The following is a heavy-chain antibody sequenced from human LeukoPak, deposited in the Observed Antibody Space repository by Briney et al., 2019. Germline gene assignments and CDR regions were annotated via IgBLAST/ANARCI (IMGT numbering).Heavy chain of an antibody. J-gene: IGHJ4*02. CDR1: GYTFTSYG. V-gene: IGHV1-18*01. CDR3: ARDTGISDY. CDR2: ISAYNGNT. D-gene: IGHD6-13*01. Sequence: ASVTVSFTSSGYTFTSYGISWVRQAPGQGLEWMGWISAYNGNTNYAQKLQGRVTMTTDTYTSTAYMERRSLRSDDTAVYYCARDTGISDYWGQGTLVTVSS.